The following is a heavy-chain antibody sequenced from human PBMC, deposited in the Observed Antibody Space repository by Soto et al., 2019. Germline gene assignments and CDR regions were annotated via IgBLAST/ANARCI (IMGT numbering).Heavy chain of an antibody. J-gene: IGHJ5*02. Sequence: PSETLSLTCTVSGGSISSGGYYWSWSRQHPGKGLEWIGYIYYSGSTYYNPSLKSRVTISVDTSKNQFSLKLSSVTAADTSVYDCAREWSGYYDWFDPWGQGTRVTVSS. CDR2: IYYSGST. CDR3: AREWSGYYDWFDP. V-gene: IGHV4-31*03. D-gene: IGHD3-3*01. CDR1: GGSISSGGYY.